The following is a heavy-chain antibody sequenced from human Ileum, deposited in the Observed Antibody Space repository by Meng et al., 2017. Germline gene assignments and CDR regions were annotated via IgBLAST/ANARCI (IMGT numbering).Heavy chain of an antibody. J-gene: IGHJ4*02. V-gene: IGHV4-4*03. D-gene: IGHD1-26*01. CDR3: AREWSGSYRHFDY. Sequence: GPGFPSLQGSRSLTCDVPVGPTSTSAWWLWVRQPPGKGLGWIGEIHHSGGTPYHPSLKSRVTISVDKSKNQFSLKLTSVTAADTAVYYCAREWSGSYRHFDYWGQGTLVTVSS. CDR1: VGPTSTSAW. CDR2: IHHSGGT.